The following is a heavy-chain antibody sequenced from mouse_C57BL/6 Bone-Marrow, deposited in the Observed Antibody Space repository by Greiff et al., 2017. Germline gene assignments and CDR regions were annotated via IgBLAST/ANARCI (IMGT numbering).Heavy chain of an antibody. CDR3: ARPFAY. CDR1: GFTFSDYY. CDR2: ISNGGGST. V-gene: IGHV5-12*01. J-gene: IGHJ3*01. Sequence: EVKLMESGGGLVQPGGSLKLSCAASGFTFSDYYMYWVRQTPETRLEWVAYISNGGGSTYYPDTVKSRFTISRDNAKNTLYLQMSRLKSEDTAMYYCARPFAYWGQGTLVTVSA.